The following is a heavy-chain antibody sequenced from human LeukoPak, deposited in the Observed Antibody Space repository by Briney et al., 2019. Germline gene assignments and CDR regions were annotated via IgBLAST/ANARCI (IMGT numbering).Heavy chain of an antibody. J-gene: IGHJ4*02. D-gene: IGHD3-10*01. V-gene: IGHV3-48*01. CDR3: AKGKTYYYGSGSYDY. Sequence: PGGSLRLSCAASGFTFSSYAMSWVRQAPGKGLEWVSYISSSSSTIYYADSVKGRFTISRDNAKNSLYLQMNSLRAEDTALYYCAKGKTYYYGSGSYDYWGQGTLVTVSS. CDR1: GFTFSSYA. CDR2: ISSSSSTI.